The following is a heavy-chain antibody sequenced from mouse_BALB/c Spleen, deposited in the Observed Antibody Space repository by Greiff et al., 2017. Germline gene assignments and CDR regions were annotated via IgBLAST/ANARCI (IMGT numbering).Heavy chain of an antibody. CDR2: INPGSGGT. CDR3: ARWYYDYDGVYAMDY. J-gene: IGHJ4*01. Sequence: VQLVESGAELVRPGTSVKVSCKASGYAFTNYLIEWVKQRPGQGLEWIGVINPGSGGTNYNEKFKGKATLTADKSSSTAYMQLSSLTSDDSAVYFCARWYYDYDGVYAMDYWGQGTSVTVSS. D-gene: IGHD2-4*01. CDR1: GYAFTNYL. V-gene: IGHV1-54*01.